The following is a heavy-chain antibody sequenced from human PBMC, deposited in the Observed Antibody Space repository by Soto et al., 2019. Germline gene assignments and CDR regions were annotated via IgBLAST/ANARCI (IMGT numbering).Heavy chain of an antibody. CDR3: ARHEGSAVAGWFDP. Sequence: QVQLQESGPGLVKPSETLSLTCTVSGGSISSYYWSWIRQPPGKGLEWIGYIYYSGSTNYNPSLKSRVTISVDTSKTQFSLKLSSVTAADTAVYYCARHEGSAVAGWFDPWGQGTLVTVSS. D-gene: IGHD6-19*01. CDR2: IYYSGST. V-gene: IGHV4-59*08. CDR1: GGSISSYY. J-gene: IGHJ5*02.